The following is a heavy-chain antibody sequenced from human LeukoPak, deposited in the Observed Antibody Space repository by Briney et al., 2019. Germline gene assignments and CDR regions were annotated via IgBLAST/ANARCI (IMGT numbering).Heavy chain of an antibody. J-gene: IGHJ3*02. Sequence: GASVKVSCKASGYTFTGHYMHWVRQAPGQGLEWMGWINPNSGGTNYAQKFQGRVTMTRDTSISTAYMELSRLRSDDTAVYYCARDRETMVQGVIIGAFDIWGQGTMVTVSS. D-gene: IGHD3-10*01. CDR1: GYTFTGHY. CDR2: INPNSGGT. CDR3: ARDRETMVQGVIIGAFDI. V-gene: IGHV1-2*02.